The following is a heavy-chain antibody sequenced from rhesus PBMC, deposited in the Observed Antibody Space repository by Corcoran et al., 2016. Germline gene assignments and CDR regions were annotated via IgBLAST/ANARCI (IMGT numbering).Heavy chain of an antibody. J-gene: IGHJ4*01. CDR1: GETFTELS. CDR2: VDSLYVEI. D-gene: IGHD3-22*01. V-gene: IGHV1-156*01. CDR3: ARQPLYWSDFLLDY. Sequence: EVQLVQSGAEVKKPGASVKVSCTVSGETFTELSMHWVRQAPGKGIELMAGVDSLYVEIIHAEKFQGRVTMAEYTSTDTAYLGLSSLISEDTAVYYCARQPLYWSDFLLDYWGQGVLVTVSS.